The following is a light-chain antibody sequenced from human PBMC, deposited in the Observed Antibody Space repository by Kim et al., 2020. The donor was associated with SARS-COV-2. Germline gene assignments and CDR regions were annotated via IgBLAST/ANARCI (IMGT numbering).Light chain of an antibody. CDR1: RSVSSK. CDR3: QQYNNCPLT. Sequence: EIVLTQSPATLSVSPGERATLSCRASRSVSSKLAWYQQKPGQTPRLLIYGASTRATGIPARFSGSGSGTEFTLTISSLQSEDFAVYYCQQYNNCPLTFGRGTKVDIK. J-gene: IGKJ4*01. CDR2: GAS. V-gene: IGKV3-15*01.